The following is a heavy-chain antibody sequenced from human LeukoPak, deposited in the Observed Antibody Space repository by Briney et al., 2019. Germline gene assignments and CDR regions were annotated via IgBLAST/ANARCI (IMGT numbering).Heavy chain of an antibody. CDR1: GFTFRSYW. Sequence: GSLRLSCGASGFTFRSYWMHWVRQAPGKGLVWVSRINSDGSSTNYADSVKGRFTISRDNAKNTLYLQMNSLRAEDTAVYYCAREPAVAGNWFDPWGQGTLVTVSS. V-gene: IGHV3-74*01. J-gene: IGHJ5*02. D-gene: IGHD6-19*01. CDR2: INSDGSST. CDR3: AREPAVAGNWFDP.